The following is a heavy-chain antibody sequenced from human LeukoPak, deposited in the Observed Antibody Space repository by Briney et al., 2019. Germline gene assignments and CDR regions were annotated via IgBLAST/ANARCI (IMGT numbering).Heavy chain of an antibody. V-gene: IGHV3-7*01. J-gene: IGHJ4*01. CDR3: AGGPGFLIDC. CDR1: GFMFSSNW. D-gene: IGHD3-3*01. Sequence: GGSLRLSCAASGFMFSSNWMSWVRRAPGKGLEWIANINQNGNEKNYLDSMKGRLTISRDNANNLVFLQMNSLRIEDTAVYYCAGGPGFLIDCWGHGTLVTVSS. CDR2: INQNGNEK.